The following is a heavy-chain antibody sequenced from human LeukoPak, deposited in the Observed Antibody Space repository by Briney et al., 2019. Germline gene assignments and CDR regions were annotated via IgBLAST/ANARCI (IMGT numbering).Heavy chain of an antibody. J-gene: IGHJ6*02. Sequence: TSETLSLTCTVSGGSISSYYWSWIRQPPGKGLEWIGYIYYSGSTNYNPSLKSRVTISVDTSKNQFSLKLSSVTAADTAVYYCARDNGYGLYGMDVWGQGTTVTVSS. CDR3: ARDNGYGLYGMDV. V-gene: IGHV4-59*01. CDR2: IYYSGST. CDR1: GGSISSYY. D-gene: IGHD5-18*01.